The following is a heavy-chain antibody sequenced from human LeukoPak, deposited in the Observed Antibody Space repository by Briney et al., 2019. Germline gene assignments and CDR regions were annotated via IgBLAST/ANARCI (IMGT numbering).Heavy chain of an antibody. D-gene: IGHD6-19*01. CDR1: GLTFDDYG. CDR2: INWNGGST. CDR3: AGYSSGWFGAFHI. Sequence: GGSLRLSCAASGLTFDDYGMGWVRQGPGKGLEWVSGINWNGGSTGYADSVKGRFTISRDNAKNSLYLQMNSLRAEDTAVYYCAGYSSGWFGAFHIRGQGTMVTVSS. J-gene: IGHJ3*02. V-gene: IGHV3-20*04.